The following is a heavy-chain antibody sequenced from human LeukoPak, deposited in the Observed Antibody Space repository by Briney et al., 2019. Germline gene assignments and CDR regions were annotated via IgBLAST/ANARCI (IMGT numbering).Heavy chain of an antibody. V-gene: IGHV4-59*01. Sequence: SETLSLTCTVSGGSISRYYWSWIRRPPGEGLEWIGYIDDSGNTDYNPSLKSQVTISVDRSKNQLSLKLSFVTAADAAVYYCARSDYHGSGSHTVFDAFDIWGQGTRVTVSS. CDR1: GGSISRYY. J-gene: IGHJ3*02. CDR2: IDDSGNT. CDR3: ARSDYHGSGSHTVFDAFDI. D-gene: IGHD3-10*01.